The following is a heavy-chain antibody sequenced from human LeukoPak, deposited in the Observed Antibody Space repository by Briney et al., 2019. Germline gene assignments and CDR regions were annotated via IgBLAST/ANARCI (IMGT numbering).Heavy chain of an antibody. CDR2: IYYSGST. J-gene: IGHJ6*02. CDR3: ARERARYIDWYVPSYYYYYGMDV. Sequence: PSETLSLTCTVSGGSISSYYWSWIRQPPGKGLEWIGYIYYSGSTNYNPSLKSRVTISVDTSKNQFSLKLSSVAAADTAVYYCARERARYIDWYVPSYYYYYGMDVWGQGTTVTVSS. CDR1: GGSISSYY. D-gene: IGHD3-9*01. V-gene: IGHV4-59*01.